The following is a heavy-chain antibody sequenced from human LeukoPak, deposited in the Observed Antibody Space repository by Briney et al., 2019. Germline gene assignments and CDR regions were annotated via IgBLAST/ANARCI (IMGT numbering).Heavy chain of an antibody. CDR1: GFTFSGYA. D-gene: IGHD5/OR15-5a*01. J-gene: IGHJ4*02. V-gene: IGHV3-30*04. Sequence: PGGPLRLSCAASGFTFSGYAMHWVRQAPGKGLEWLTVISTDGNDKHYADSVKGRFTVSGDNSKNTLFLQMNNLRTEDTAVYYCAKDKSVSADYYFDYWGQGTLVTVSS. CDR2: ISTDGNDK. CDR3: AKDKSVSADYYFDY.